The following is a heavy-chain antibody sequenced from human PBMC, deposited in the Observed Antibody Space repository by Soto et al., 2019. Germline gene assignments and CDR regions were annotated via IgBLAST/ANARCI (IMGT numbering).Heavy chain of an antibody. CDR1: GYSISSGYY. D-gene: IGHD5-12*01. J-gene: IGHJ4*02. V-gene: IGHV4-38-2*01. Sequence: PSETLSLTCAVSGYSISSGYYWGWIRQPPGKGLEWIGSIYHSGSTYYNPSLKSRVTISVDTSKNQFSLKLSSVTAADTAVYYCARGQGWLSYWGQGTLVTVSS. CDR2: IYHSGST. CDR3: ARGQGWLSY.